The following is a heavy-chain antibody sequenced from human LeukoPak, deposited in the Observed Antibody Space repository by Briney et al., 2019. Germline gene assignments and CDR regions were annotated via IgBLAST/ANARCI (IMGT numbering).Heavy chain of an antibody. J-gene: IGHJ6*03. Sequence: ASVTLSFTPSGYTFTVYYMHWVRQAPGQGLEWMGWINPNSGGTNYAQRFQGRVTMTRDTSISTAYMELSRLRSDETAVYYCARDYQGGHYYYYMDVWGKGTTVTVSS. V-gene: IGHV1-2*02. CDR1: GYTFTVYY. CDR2: INPNSGGT. CDR3: ARDYQGGHYYYYMDV. D-gene: IGHD2-2*01.